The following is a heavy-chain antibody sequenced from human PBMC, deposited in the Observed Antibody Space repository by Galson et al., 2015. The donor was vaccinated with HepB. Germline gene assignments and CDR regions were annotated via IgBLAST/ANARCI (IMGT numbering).Heavy chain of an antibody. CDR2: VYYTGST. J-gene: IGHJ3*01. V-gene: IGHV4-59*01. Sequence: SETLSLTCTVSGGSMNDYYWTWIRQPPGKGLEWIGHVYYTGSTQYNPSLKSRVTISVGTSKNQFSLKLTSLTVADTAVYFCARVVGQWLIHDAFDLWGQGTLVTVSS. CDR3: ARVVGQWLIHDAFDL. D-gene: IGHD6-19*01. CDR1: GGSMNDYY.